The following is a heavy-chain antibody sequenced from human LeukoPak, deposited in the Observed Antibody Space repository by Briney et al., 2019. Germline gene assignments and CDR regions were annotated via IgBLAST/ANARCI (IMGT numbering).Heavy chain of an antibody. CDR2: ISYDGSNK. CDR1: GFTFSSYA. D-gene: IGHD4-4*01. V-gene: IGHV3-30-3*01. Sequence: GGSLRLSCAASGFTFSSYAMHWVRQAPGKGLEWVAVISYDGSNKYYADSVKGRFTISRDNSKNTLYLQMNSLRAEDTAVYYCAREDRPLTTGMDVWGQGTTVTVSS. J-gene: IGHJ6*02. CDR3: AREDRPLTTGMDV.